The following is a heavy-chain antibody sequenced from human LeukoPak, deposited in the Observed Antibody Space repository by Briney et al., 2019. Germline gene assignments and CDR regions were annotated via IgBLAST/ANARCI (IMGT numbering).Heavy chain of an antibody. V-gene: IGHV3-15*01. Sequence: PGGSLRLSCAVSGSTFSNVWMSWVRQAPGKGLEWVGRIKTKTEGGTRDYAAPVKGRFSISGDDSKNTLYLQMSSLKTEDTAVYYCTTEFGGQGYWGQGTLVTVSA. CDR3: TTEFGGQGY. CDR1: GSTFSNVW. D-gene: IGHD4-23*01. J-gene: IGHJ4*02. CDR2: IKTKTEGGTR.